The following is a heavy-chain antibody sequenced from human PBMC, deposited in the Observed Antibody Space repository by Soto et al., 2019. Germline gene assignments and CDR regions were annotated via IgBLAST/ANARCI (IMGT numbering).Heavy chain of an antibody. D-gene: IGHD3-16*01. V-gene: IGHV1-18*01. CDR3: AMVDNYVTPTPQDV. CDR2: ISPYSGNT. J-gene: IGHJ6*02. CDR1: GYIFVNYG. Sequence: QVQLVQSGDEVRKPGSSVKVSCKASGYIFVNYGIAWVRQAPGQGLERMGWISPYSGNTHYASKGQGRLTMXTXTXXSTAYMDLGSLTSADTAVYYCAMVDNYVTPTPQDVWGQGTTVTVSS.